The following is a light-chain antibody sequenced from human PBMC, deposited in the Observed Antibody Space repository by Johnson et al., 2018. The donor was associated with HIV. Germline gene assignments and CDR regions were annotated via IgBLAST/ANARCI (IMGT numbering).Light chain of an antibody. CDR3: GTWDTSLTTGGV. Sequence: QSVLTQPPSVSAAPGQKVTISCSGSSSTIGNNYVSWYQVLPGTAPKLLIYKNNTRPSGIPDRFSGYKSGTSATLAITGLPTGDEADYYCGTWDTSLTTGGVFGTGTKVTVL. CDR2: KNN. CDR1: SSTIGNNY. V-gene: IGLV1-51*02. J-gene: IGLJ1*01.